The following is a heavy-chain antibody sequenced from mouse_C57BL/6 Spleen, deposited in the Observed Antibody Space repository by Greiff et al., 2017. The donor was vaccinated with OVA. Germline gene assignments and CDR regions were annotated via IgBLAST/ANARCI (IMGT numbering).Heavy chain of an antibody. CDR1: GYTFTSYG. D-gene: IGHD1-1*01. CDR2: IYPRSGNT. V-gene: IGHV1-81*01. Sequence: QVQLKQSGAELARPGASVKLSCKASGYTFTSYGISWVKQRTGQGLEWIGEIYPRSGNTYYNEKFKGKATLTADKSSSTAYMELRSLTSEDSAVYFCARLGYYGSSYDYAMDYWGQGTSVTVSS. CDR3: ARLGYYGSSYDYAMDY. J-gene: IGHJ4*01.